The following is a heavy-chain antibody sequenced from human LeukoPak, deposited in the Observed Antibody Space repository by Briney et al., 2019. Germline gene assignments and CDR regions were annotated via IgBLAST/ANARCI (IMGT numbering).Heavy chain of an antibody. CDR2: IKSKTDGGTT. Sequence: GGSLRLSCAASGFTFSNAWMSWVRQAPGKGLEWVGRIKSKTDGGTTDYAAPVKGRFTISRDNSKNTLYPQMNSLRPEDTAVYYCAKDLRLVGATQGNWFDPWGQGTLVTVSS. D-gene: IGHD1-26*01. J-gene: IGHJ5*02. CDR3: AKDLRLVGATQGNWFDP. V-gene: IGHV3-15*01. CDR1: GFTFSNAW.